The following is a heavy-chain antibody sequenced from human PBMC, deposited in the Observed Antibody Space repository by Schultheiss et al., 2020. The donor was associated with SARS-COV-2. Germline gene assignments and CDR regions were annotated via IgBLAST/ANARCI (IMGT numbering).Heavy chain of an antibody. CDR2: ISYDGSNK. V-gene: IGHV3-30*03. CDR3: ARGGGDYVGYYYYYGMDV. D-gene: IGHD4-17*01. CDR1: GFTFSSYG. J-gene: IGHJ6*02. Sequence: GGSLRLSCAASGFTFSSYGMHWVRQAPGKGLEWVAVISYDGSNKYYADSVKGRFTISRDNSKNTLYLQMNSLRAEDTAVYYCARGGGDYVGYYYYYGMDVWGQGTTVTVSS.